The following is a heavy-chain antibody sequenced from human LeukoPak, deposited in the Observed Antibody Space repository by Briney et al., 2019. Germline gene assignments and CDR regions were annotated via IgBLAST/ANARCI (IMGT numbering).Heavy chain of an antibody. CDR2: INIWGSPT. Sequence: GGSLRLSCVASGFTFTRHSMNWDRQAPGKGLEWISFINIWGSPTYYADSMKGRFTISRDNAKNSIFLQMNNLRVEDTAVYYCARDRGDSLVGADFDSWGQGILVTVSS. CDR1: GFTFTRHS. CDR3: ARDRGDSLVGADFDS. D-gene: IGHD1-26*01. J-gene: IGHJ4*02. V-gene: IGHV3-48*01.